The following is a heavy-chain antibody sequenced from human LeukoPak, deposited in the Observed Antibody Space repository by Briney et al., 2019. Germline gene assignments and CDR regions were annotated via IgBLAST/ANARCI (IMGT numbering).Heavy chain of an antibody. V-gene: IGHV3-21*01. CDR2: ISSSSSYI. CDR1: GFTFSSYS. Sequence: GGSLRLSCAASGFTFSSYSMNWVRQAPGKGLEWVSSISSSSSYIYYADSVRGRFTVSRDNAKKSLSLQMSSLRVEDTAIYYCARETYNDFWSGLNWFDPWGQGTLVTVSS. J-gene: IGHJ5*02. CDR3: ARETYNDFWSGLNWFDP. D-gene: IGHD3-3*01.